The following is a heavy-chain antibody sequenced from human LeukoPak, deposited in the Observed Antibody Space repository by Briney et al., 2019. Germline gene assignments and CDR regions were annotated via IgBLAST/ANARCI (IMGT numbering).Heavy chain of an antibody. CDR2: INHSGST. V-gene: IGHV4-34*01. Sequence: SETLSLTCAVYGGSFSGYYWSWIRQPPGKGLEWIGEINHSGSTYYNPSLKSRVTISVDTSKNQFSLKLSSVTAADTAVYYCARVEYYYDSSGQFYFDYWGQGTLVTVSS. CDR3: ARVEYYYDSSGQFYFDY. J-gene: IGHJ4*02. D-gene: IGHD3-22*01. CDR1: GGSFSGYY.